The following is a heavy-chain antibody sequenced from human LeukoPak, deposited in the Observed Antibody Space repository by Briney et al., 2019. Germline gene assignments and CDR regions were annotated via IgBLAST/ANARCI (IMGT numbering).Heavy chain of an antibody. CDR1: GFTFSSYW. CDR2: INSDGSST. V-gene: IGHV3-74*01. J-gene: IGHJ4*02. D-gene: IGHD5-18*01. Sequence: GGSLRLSCAASGFTFSSYWMHWVRQAPGKGLVWVSRINSDGSSTNYAESVKGRFTISRENAKNTLYLQMNSLRAEVTAVYYCAREIYSYGYNFDYWGQGTLVTVSS. CDR3: AREIYSYGYNFDY.